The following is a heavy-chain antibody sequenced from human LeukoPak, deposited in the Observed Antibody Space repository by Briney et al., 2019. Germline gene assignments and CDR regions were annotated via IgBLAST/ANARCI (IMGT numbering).Heavy chain of an antibody. Sequence: GGSLRLSCAASGFTSSDYYMSWIRQAPGKGLEWVSYINTRSTYTNYADSVKGRFTVSRDNAKNSLYLQMNSLRAEDTAVYYCAREACSSTSCSPHDYWGQGTLVTVSS. V-gene: IGHV3-11*05. CDR3: AREACSSTSCSPHDY. D-gene: IGHD2-2*01. CDR1: GFTSSDYY. CDR2: INTRSTYT. J-gene: IGHJ4*02.